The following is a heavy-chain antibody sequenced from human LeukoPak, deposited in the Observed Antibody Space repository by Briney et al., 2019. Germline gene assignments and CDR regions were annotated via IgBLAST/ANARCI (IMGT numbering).Heavy chain of an antibody. CDR2: ISYDGSNK. CDR1: GFTFSSYG. J-gene: IGHJ4*02. V-gene: IGHV3-30*18. CDR3: AKVPDPYCGGDCFPFDY. D-gene: IGHD2-21*02. Sequence: GRSLRLSCAASGFTFSSYGKHWVRQAPGKGLEWVAVISYDGSNKYYADSVKGRFTISRDNSKNTLYLQMNSLRAEDTAVYYCAKVPDPYCGGDCFPFDYWGQGTLVTVSS.